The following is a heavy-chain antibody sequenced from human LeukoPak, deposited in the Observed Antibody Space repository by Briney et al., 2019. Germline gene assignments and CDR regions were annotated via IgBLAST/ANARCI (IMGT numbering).Heavy chain of an antibody. J-gene: IGHJ4*02. CDR1: GGSFSGYY. V-gene: IGHV4-34*01. CDR2: INHSGST. D-gene: IGHD6-19*01. Sequence: PSETLSLTCAVYGGSFSGYYWSWIRQPPGKGLEWIGEINHSGSTNYNPSLKSRVTISVDTSKSQFSLKLSSVTAADTAVYYCARNSGWYGSPFDYWGQGTLVTVSS. CDR3: ARNSGWYGSPFDY.